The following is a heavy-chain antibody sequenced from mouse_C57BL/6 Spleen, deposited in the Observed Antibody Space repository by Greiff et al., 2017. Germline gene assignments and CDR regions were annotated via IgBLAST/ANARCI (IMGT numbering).Heavy chain of an antibody. Sequence: EVKLEESGGGLVQPGGSLKLSCAASGFTFSDYYMYWVRQTPEKRLEWVAYISNGGGSTYYPATVKGRFTISTDNAKNTLYLQTSRLKSEDTAMYDCAIHWGGRGDAMDYWGQGTSVTVSS. CDR3: AIHWGGRGDAMDY. V-gene: IGHV5-12*01. J-gene: IGHJ4*01. CDR2: ISNGGGST. CDR1: GFTFSDYY. D-gene: IGHD1-1*02.